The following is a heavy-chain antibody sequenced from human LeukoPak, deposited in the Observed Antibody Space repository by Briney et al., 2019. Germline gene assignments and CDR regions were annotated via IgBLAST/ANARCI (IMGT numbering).Heavy chain of an antibody. CDR3: TRERVITRD. Sequence: GGSLRLSCAASGFTFSSYWMHWVRQAPGKGLVWVSRINGDGSSTKYADSVKGRFTISRDNAKNTLYLQMNSLRAEDAAVYYCTRERVITRDWGQGTLVTVSS. V-gene: IGHV3-74*03. CDR2: INGDGSST. J-gene: IGHJ4*02. D-gene: IGHD2-21*01. CDR1: GFTFSSYW.